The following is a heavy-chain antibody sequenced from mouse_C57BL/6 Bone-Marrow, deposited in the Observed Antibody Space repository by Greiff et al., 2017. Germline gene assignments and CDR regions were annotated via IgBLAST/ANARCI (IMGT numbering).Heavy chain of an antibody. Sequence: VQLKESGGGLVKPGGSLKLSCAASGFTFSDYGMHWVRQAPEKGLEWVAYISSGSSTIYYADTVKGRFTISRDNAKNTLFLQMTSLRSEDTAMYYCARQDSRDWYFDVWGTGTTVTVSS. CDR2: ISSGSSTI. V-gene: IGHV5-17*01. CDR3: ARQDSRDWYFDV. J-gene: IGHJ1*03. D-gene: IGHD1-1*01. CDR1: GFTFSDYG.